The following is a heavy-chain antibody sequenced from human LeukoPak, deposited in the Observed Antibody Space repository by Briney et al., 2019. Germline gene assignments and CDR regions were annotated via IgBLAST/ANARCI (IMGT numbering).Heavy chain of an antibody. CDR2: IYYSGST. D-gene: IGHD5-24*01. Sequence: SETLSLTCTVSGGSISSGGYYWSWIRQHPGKGLEWIGYIYYSGSTYYNPSLKSRVTISVDTSKNQFSLKLGSVTAADTAVYYCARESRDGHAFDIWGQGTMVTVSS. V-gene: IGHV4-31*03. CDR3: ARESRDGHAFDI. CDR1: GGSISSGGYY. J-gene: IGHJ3*02.